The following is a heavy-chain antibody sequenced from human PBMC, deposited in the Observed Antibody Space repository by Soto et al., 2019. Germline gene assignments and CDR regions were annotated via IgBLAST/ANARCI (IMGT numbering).Heavy chain of an antibody. Sequence: SETLSLTCTFSGGSISSYYWSWIRPPPGKGLEWIGYIYYSGSTNYNPSLKRRVTISVDTSKNQFSLKLNSMTAADTAVYYCARHNYGSGSTYFYYWGQGTLVTVSS. V-gene: IGHV4-59*08. CDR3: ARHNYGSGSTYFYY. J-gene: IGHJ4*02. CDR2: IYYSGST. D-gene: IGHD3-10*01. CDR1: GGSISSYY.